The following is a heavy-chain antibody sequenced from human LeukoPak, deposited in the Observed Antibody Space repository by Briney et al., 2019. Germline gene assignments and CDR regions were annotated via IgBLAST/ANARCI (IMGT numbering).Heavy chain of an antibody. V-gene: IGHV3-23*01. CDR2: ISGSGTKT. CDR1: GFTFSTYA. D-gene: IGHD1-14*01. J-gene: IGHJ4*02. CDR3: ARGRRIGTNLYYFDF. Sequence: TGGSLRLSCAASGFTFSTYAITWVRQAPGRGLEWVSGISGSGTKTYSADSVKGRFTISRDNSKNTVYLQMNSLRAEDTAAYFCARGRRIGTNLYYFDFWGQGAPVTVSS.